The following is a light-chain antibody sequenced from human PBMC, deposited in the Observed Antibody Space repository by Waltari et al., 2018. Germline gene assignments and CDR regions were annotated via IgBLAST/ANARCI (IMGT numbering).Light chain of an antibody. V-gene: IGKV3-15*01. CDR1: QSVSRS. Sequence: DIVMTQSPDFLPVSLGERATLSCRASQSVSRSLAWYQQKVGQPPRLLVYGASTRATGVPARCSGSGSGTDFTLTINTLQSEDFGLYYCQQYSNWPPGTFGQGTKVEI. CDR2: GAS. CDR3: QQYSNWPPGT. J-gene: IGKJ1*01.